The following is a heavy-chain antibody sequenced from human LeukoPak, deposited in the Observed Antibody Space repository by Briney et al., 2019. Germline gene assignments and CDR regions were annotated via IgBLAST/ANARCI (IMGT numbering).Heavy chain of an antibody. CDR2: VSRPGST. Sequence: SETLSLTCTVSGGSISSSSYHWSWIRQSPGKGLEWIGEVSRPGSTTYNPSLNSRVTISMDTSKNQFSLKLNSVTAADTAVYYCARGQVFDYWGQGTLVTVSS. CDR3: ARGQVFDY. CDR1: GGSISSSSYH. V-gene: IGHV4-39*07. J-gene: IGHJ4*02.